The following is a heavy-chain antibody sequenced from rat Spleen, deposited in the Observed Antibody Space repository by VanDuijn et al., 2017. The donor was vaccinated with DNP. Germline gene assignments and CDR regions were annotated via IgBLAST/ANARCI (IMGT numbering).Heavy chain of an antibody. D-gene: IGHD1-9*01. CDR1: GFTFSNYD. V-gene: IGHV5-7*01. Sequence: EVQLVESGGGLVQPGRSMKLSCAASGFTFSNYDMAWVRQAPKKGLEWVATISFDGSSTYYRDSVKGRFTISRDNAKSTLYLQMDSLRSEDTATYYCTTVTTGITYYFAYWGQGTLVTVSS. CDR3: TTVTTGITYYFAY. CDR2: ISFDGSST. J-gene: IGHJ3*01.